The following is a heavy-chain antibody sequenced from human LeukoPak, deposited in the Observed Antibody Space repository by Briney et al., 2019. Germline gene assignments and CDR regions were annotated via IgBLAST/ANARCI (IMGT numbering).Heavy chain of an antibody. CDR2: NSSSSSYI. CDR3: ARGSYDILTGYYQYYFDY. CDR1: GFTFSSYS. D-gene: IGHD3-9*01. V-gene: IGHV3-21*01. J-gene: IGHJ4*02. Sequence: PGGSLRLSCAASGFTFSSYSMNWVRQAPGKGLEWVSSNSSSSSYIYYADSVKGRFTISRDNAKNSLYLQMNSLRAEDTAVYYCARGSYDILTGYYQYYFDYWGQGTLVTVSS.